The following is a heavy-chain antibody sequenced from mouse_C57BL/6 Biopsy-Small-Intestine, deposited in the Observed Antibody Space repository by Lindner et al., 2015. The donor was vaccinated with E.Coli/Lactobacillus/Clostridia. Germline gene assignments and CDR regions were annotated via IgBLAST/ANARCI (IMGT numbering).Heavy chain of an antibody. CDR3: ARVRVGTTTGYYFDF. D-gene: IGHD1-1*01. CDR2: INPNTGGT. CDR1: GYSFAGHY. V-gene: IGHV1-56*01. J-gene: IGHJ4*01. Sequence: SVKVSCKASGYSFAGHYIHWIRQAPRQGLEWMGWINPNTGGTNSAQKFKGRVTMARDTSINTVYMDLNRLTSDDTAVYYCARVRVGTTTGYYFDFWGQGTLVTVSS.